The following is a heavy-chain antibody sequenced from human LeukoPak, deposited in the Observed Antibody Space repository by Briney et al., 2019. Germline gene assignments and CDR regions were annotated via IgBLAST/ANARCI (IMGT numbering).Heavy chain of an antibody. CDR2: IYYSGST. V-gene: IGHV4-59*08. CDR1: GGSISSYY. D-gene: IGHD3-22*01. Sequence: SETLSLTCTVSGGSISSYYWSWIRQPPGKGLEWIGYIYYSGSTNYNPSLKSRVTISVDTSKNQFSLKLSSVTAADTAVYYCARTSYYYDSSGYFRAAYFDYWGQGTLVTVSS. CDR3: ARTSYYYDSSGYFRAAYFDY. J-gene: IGHJ4*02.